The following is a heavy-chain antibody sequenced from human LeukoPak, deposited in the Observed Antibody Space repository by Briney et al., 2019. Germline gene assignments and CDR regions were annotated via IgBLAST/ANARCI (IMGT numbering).Heavy chain of an antibody. CDR1: GFTFNNYW. D-gene: IGHD1-1*01. Sequence: PGGSLGLSCAASGFTFNNYWMHWVRQAPGKGLVWVSRINRDGSSTNYADSVKGRITISRDNAKNTLYLQMNSLRAEDTAVYYCARATTGMPDYWGQGTLVTVSS. V-gene: IGHV3-74*01. CDR3: ARATTGMPDY. CDR2: INRDGSST. J-gene: IGHJ4*02.